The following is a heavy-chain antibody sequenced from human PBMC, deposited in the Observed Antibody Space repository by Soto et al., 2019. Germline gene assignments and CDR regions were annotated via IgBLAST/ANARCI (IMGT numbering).Heavy chain of an antibody. CDR1: GGSISSYY. J-gene: IGHJ6*02. CDR2: INHSGST. Sequence: PSETLSLTCTVSGGSISSYYWSWIRQPPGKGLEWIGYINHSGSTNYNPSLKSRVTISVDTSKNQFSLKLSSVTAADTAVYYCARGLDYGSGSRAYYYGMDVWGQGTTVTVSS. CDR3: ARGLDYGSGSRAYYYGMDV. V-gene: IGHV4-59*12. D-gene: IGHD3-10*01.